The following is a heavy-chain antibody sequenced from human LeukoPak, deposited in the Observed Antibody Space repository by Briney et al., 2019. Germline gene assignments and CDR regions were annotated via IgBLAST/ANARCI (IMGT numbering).Heavy chain of an antibody. V-gene: IGHV4-4*07. CDR1: GGSISSYY. Sequence: SETLSLTCTVSGGSISSYYWSWIRRPAGKGLEWIGRIYTSGSTNYNPSLKSRVTMSVDTSKNQFSLKLSSVTAADTAVYYCARDADNWNSLDYFDYWGQGTLVTVSS. D-gene: IGHD1-7*01. CDR2: IYTSGST. CDR3: ARDADNWNSLDYFDY. J-gene: IGHJ4*02.